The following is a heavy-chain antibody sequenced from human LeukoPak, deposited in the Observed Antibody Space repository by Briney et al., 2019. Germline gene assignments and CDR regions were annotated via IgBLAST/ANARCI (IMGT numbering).Heavy chain of an antibody. D-gene: IGHD1-14*01. V-gene: IGHV3-74*01. CDR3: ARDFMYNTLCTGC. Sequence: GGSLRLSCAASGFTFSGHWMHWVRHAPGKGLMWVSRINIDGSSTNYADSVKGRFTISRDNAKNTLYLQMNSLRAEDTAVYYCARDFMYNTLCTGCWGQGTLVTVSS. CDR1: GFTFSGHW. J-gene: IGHJ4*02. CDR2: INIDGSST.